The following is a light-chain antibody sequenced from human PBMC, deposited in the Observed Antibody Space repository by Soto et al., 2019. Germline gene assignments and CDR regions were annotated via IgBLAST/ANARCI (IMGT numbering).Light chain of an antibody. CDR2: GAS. V-gene: IGKV3-20*01. CDR1: QSISSSS. J-gene: IGKJ2*01. CDR3: QHYGASPKYT. Sequence: EIVLTQSPGTLSLSPGQRATLSCRASQSISSSSLAWYQQRPGQAPSLLIYGASRRATGIPDRFSGSGSGTDFTLTITRLEPEDFAVYYGQHYGASPKYTFGQGTKLEIK.